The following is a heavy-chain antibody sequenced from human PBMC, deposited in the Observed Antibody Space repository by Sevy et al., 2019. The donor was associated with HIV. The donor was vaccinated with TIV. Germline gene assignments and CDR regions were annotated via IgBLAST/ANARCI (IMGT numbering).Heavy chain of an antibody. CDR2: IFSSGST. D-gene: IGHD6-19*01. CDR3: VSLFLSYRSGWSYFDY. CDR1: GFTVNDKY. J-gene: IGHJ4*02. V-gene: IGHV3-66*02. Sequence: GGSLRLSCAISGFTVNDKYIIWVRQAPGKGLEWVSVIFSSGSTCYADSAKGRFTISRDNSKNTVDLQKNSVRAEDTAVYYCVSLFLSYRSGWSYFDYWGQGTLVTVSS.